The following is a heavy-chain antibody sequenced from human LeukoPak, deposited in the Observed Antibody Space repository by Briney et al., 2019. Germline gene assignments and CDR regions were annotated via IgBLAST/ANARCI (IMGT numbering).Heavy chain of an antibody. J-gene: IGHJ4*02. V-gene: IGHV1-3*01. D-gene: IGHD3-3*01. CDR3: ARGDPILRFLEWLSNFDY. CDR1: GYTFTSYA. CDR2: INAGNGNT. Sequence: ASVKVSCKASGYTFTSYAMHWVRQAPGQRLEWMGWINAGNGNTKYSQKFRGRVTITRDTSASTTYMELSSLRSEDTAVYYCARGDPILRFLEWLSNFDYWGQGTLVTVSS.